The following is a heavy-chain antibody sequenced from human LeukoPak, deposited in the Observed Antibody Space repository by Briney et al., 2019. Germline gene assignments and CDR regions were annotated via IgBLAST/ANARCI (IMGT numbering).Heavy chain of an antibody. CDR2: IWYDGSNK. J-gene: IGHJ4*02. D-gene: IGHD6-19*01. CDR3: AREGSGWNFDY. CDR1: GFTFSSYG. V-gene: IGHV3-33*01. Sequence: GGSLRLSCAASGFTFSSYGMHWVRQAPGKGLEWVAVIWYDGSNKYYADSVKGRFTISRDNSKNTLYLQMNSLRAEDTAVYYCAREGSGWNFDYWGQGTLVTVSS.